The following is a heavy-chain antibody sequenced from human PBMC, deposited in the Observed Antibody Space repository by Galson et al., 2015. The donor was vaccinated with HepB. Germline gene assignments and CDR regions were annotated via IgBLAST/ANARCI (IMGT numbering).Heavy chain of an antibody. CDR3: AREGLERASRSFSDC. J-gene: IGHJ4*02. CDR2: ISYDGTKT. CDR1: GFRFSNYG. D-gene: IGHD5-24*01. V-gene: IGHV3-30*03. Sequence: SLRLSCAASGFRFSNYGMHWVRQAPGKGLAWVSHISYDGTKTYYGDSLMGRLIISRDNSKDTLDLQMNNLRIEDTAVYLCAREGLERASRSFSDCWGQGTLVTVSS.